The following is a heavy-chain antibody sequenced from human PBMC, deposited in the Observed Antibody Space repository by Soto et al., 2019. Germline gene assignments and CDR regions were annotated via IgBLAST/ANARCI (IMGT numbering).Heavy chain of an antibody. V-gene: IGHV1-2*02. D-gene: IGHD3-10*01. CDR3: ARTPAAGGDYFYGMDV. CDR1: GYTFNEYY. Sequence: QVQLVQSGAEVKKPGASVKVSCKTSGYTFNEYYIHWMRQVPGQGPEWMGWINPNSGGTKYAKKFPGGITMTSNTSTRTTFMGMRRLKSDDTAMYYCARTPAAGGDYFYGMDVWGQGTAVIVSS. CDR2: INPNSGGT. J-gene: IGHJ6*02.